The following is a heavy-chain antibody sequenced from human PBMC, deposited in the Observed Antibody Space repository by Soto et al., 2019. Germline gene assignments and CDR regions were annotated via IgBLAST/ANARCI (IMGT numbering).Heavy chain of an antibody. V-gene: IGHV3-9*01. CDR2: ISWKSSSI. CDR1: GFTFEDYA. CDR3: AKDSGPGRGNDAFDV. D-gene: IGHD6-25*01. Sequence: EVQLVESGGGLEQPGRSLRLSCAASGFTFEDYAMHWVRQAPGKGLEWVSGISWKSSSITYADSVKGRFTISRDNAKNALFLQMNSLRADDTAFYYCAKDSGPGRGNDAFDVWGQGTMVTVSA. J-gene: IGHJ3*01.